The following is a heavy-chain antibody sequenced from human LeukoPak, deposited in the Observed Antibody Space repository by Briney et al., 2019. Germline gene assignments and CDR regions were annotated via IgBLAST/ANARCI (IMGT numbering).Heavy chain of an antibody. Sequence: SETLSLTCAVSGFSISNGYHWGWIRQPPGKGLDWIGSIYHSGSTYCSPSLKSRLTISVDTSKNQFSLKLSSVTAADTAVYYCARIYKTYETVADTNYYYMDVWGKGTTVTVSS. J-gene: IGHJ6*03. D-gene: IGHD6-19*01. V-gene: IGHV4-38-2*01. CDR1: GFSISNGYH. CDR2: IYHSGST. CDR3: ARIYKTYETVADTNYYYMDV.